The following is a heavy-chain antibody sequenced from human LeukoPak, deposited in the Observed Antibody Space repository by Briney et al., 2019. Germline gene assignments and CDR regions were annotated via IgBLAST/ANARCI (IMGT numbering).Heavy chain of an antibody. CDR3: ARAVTLGYTSGWYSHYGMDV. Sequence: ASVKVSCKASGYTFTSYGINWVRQAPGQGLEWVGWISAYSGNANYAQNVQGRVTMTTDTFTSTAYMELRSLRSDDTAVYYCARAVTLGYTSGWYSHYGMDVWGQGTTVAVSS. CDR2: ISAYSGNA. V-gene: IGHV1-18*01. CDR1: GYTFTSYG. D-gene: IGHD6-19*01. J-gene: IGHJ6*02.